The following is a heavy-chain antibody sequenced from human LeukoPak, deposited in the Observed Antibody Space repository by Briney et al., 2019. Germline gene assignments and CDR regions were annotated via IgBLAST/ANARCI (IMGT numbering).Heavy chain of an antibody. CDR2: ISYDGSNK. D-gene: IGHD5-18*01. CDR1: AFTFSKYD. Sequence: GGSLRLSCAISAFTFSKYDMNWVRQAPGKGLEWVAVISYDGSNKYYADSVKGRFTISRDNSKNTLYLQMNSLRAENTAVYYCARDQMGYSYGYYFDYWGQGTLVTVSS. V-gene: IGHV3-30-3*01. J-gene: IGHJ4*02. CDR3: ARDQMGYSYGYYFDY.